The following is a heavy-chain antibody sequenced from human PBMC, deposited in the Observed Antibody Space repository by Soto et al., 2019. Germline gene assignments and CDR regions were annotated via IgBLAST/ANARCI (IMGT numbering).Heavy chain of an antibody. Sequence: GGSLRLSCAASGFIFRDAWISWVRQAPGKGLEWIGRVKSKSEGGTTDYAALVKGRFTVSRDDSINTVSLQMDSLKMEDTAVYFCVAGSPSAYWGQGTLVTVSS. V-gene: IGHV3-15*05. J-gene: IGHJ4*02. CDR1: GFIFRDAW. CDR3: VAGSPSAY. D-gene: IGHD2-21*01. CDR2: VKSKSEGGTT.